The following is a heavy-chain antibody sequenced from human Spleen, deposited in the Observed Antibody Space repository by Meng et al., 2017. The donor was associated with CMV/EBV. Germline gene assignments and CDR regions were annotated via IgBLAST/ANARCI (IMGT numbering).Heavy chain of an antibody. J-gene: IGHJ4*02. CDR2: IYYIECN. V-gene: IGHV4-30-4*01. CDR1: AFSVCTGSNT. CDR3: ACFDHIPRRNYFDY. D-gene: IGHD2-21*01. Sequence: GPLRDSSTRGLTPSQPLPPTWPISAFSVCTGSNTGVGVRRTRENGRKGMGYIYYIECNYYNPSRQGLITIPINTSKNQFTLKLSSVTAADTAVYSCACFDHIPRRNYFDYWGQGTLVTVSS.